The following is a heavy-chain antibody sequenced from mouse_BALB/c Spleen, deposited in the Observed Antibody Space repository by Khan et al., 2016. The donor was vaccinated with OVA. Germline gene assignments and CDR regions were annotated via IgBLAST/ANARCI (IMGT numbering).Heavy chain of an antibody. CDR1: GYIFTNYW. D-gene: IGHD2-4*01. CDR2: IYPGSGNT. CDR3: ARGDDYDYAMDY. J-gene: IGHJ4*01. V-gene: IGHV1-76*01. Sequence: VQLQESGAELVRPGASVKLSCKTSGYIFTNYWIHWVKQRSGQGLDWIARIYPGSGNTFYNENFKGKATLTADKSSTTAYMQPSSLKSEDSAFYFCARGDDYDYAMDYWGQGASITVSS.